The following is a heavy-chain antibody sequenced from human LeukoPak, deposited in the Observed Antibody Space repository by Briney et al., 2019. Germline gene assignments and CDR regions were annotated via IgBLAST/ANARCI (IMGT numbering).Heavy chain of an antibody. CDR3: ARDRRSYPDY. CDR2: ISYDGSNK. V-gene: IGHV3-30*03. D-gene: IGHD1-26*01. CDR1: GFTFSSYG. Sequence: GGPLRLSCAASGFTFSSYGMHWVRQAPGKGLEWVAVISYDGSNKYYADSVKGRFTISRDNSKNTLYLQMDSLRAEDTAVYYCARDRRSYPDYWGQGTLVTVSS. J-gene: IGHJ4*02.